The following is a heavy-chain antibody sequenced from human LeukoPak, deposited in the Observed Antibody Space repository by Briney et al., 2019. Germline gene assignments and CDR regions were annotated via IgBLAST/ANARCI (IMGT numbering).Heavy chain of an antibody. CDR3: ARDLGLSGTTHFFSY. J-gene: IGHJ4*02. D-gene: IGHD1-7*01. V-gene: IGHV1-69*04. CDR1: GGTFSSYA. Sequence: ASVKVSCKVSGGTFSSYAISWVRQAPGQGLEWMGRIIPILGIANYAQKFQGRVTITADKSTSTAYMELSSLRSEDTAVYYCARDLGLSGTTHFFSYWGQGTLVTVSS. CDR2: IIPILGIA.